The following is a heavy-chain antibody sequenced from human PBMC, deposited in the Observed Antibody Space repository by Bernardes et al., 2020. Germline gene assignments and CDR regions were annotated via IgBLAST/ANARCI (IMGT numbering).Heavy chain of an antibody. J-gene: IGHJ4*02. V-gene: IGHV1-2*06. CDR2: IYPKSGGT. Sequence: ASVKVSCKASGYTFNDYYMQWVRQAPGQGLEWMGRIYPKSGGTWYAQKFQGRVTMTRDMSTSTAYMELSRLTSDDTAVYYCAREVGGRLSGHDYWGQGTLVTVSS. CDR1: GYTFNDYY. D-gene: IGHD3-16*01. CDR3: AREVGGRLSGHDY.